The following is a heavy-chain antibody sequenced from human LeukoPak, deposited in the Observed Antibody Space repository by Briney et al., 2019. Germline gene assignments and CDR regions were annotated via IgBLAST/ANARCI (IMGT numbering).Heavy chain of an antibody. V-gene: IGHV3-74*01. CDR3: ARGGPVKSIYDPHWYDH. CDR1: GFTFSSYW. J-gene: IGHJ5*02. Sequence: GGSLRLSCAATGFTFSSYWLHWVRQAPGKGLTWVSRINTDGSRINYADSVKGRFTSSRDNAKNTLYLQMNSLRVEDTAVYFCARGGPVKSIYDPHWYDHWGQGTQVTVSS. D-gene: IGHD3-3*01. CDR2: INTDGSRI.